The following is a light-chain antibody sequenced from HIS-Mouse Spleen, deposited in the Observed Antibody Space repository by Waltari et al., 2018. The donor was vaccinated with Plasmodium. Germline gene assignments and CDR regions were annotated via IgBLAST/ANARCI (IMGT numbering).Light chain of an antibody. J-gene: IGLJ3*02. V-gene: IGLV3-10*01. CDR1: ALTKKY. CDR3: YSTDSSGNHRV. CDR2: EDS. Sequence: SYELTQPPSVSVSPGQTARITCSGDALTKKYAYWYQQKSGQPPVLVSYEDSQGPAGLPDRYSVSSSGTMATLTISGAQVEDEADYYCYSTDSSGNHRVFGGGTKLTVL.